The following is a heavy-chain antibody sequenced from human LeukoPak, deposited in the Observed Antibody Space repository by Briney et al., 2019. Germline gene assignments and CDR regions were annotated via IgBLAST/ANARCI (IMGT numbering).Heavy chain of an antibody. J-gene: IGHJ4*02. D-gene: IGHD4-11*01. V-gene: IGHV3-23*01. Sequence: PGRSLRLSCAASGFTFSSYAMSWVRQAPGKGLEWVSAISGSGGSTYYADSVKGRFTISRDNSKNTLYLQMNSLRAEDTAVYYCAKVGTTVTTYQDYYFDYWGQGTLVTVSS. CDR3: AKVGTTVTTYQDYYFDY. CDR1: GFTFSSYA. CDR2: ISGSGGST.